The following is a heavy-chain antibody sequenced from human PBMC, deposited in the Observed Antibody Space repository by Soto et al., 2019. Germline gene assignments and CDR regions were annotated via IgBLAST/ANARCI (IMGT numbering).Heavy chain of an antibody. V-gene: IGHV3-66*01. CDR1: GFTVSSNY. D-gene: IGHD2-15*01. CDR3: ATAKLLLPWLFDY. J-gene: IGHJ4*02. CDR2: IYSGGST. Sequence: EVQLVESGGGLVQPGGSLRLSCAASGFTVSSNYMTWVRQAPGKGLEWVSVIYSGGSTNYADSVKGRFTISRDDSKNTLFRQMNSLRAEDTTVYYCATAKLLLPWLFDYWGQGTLVTVSS.